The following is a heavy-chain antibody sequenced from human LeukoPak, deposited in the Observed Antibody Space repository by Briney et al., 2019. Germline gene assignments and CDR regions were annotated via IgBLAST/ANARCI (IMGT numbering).Heavy chain of an antibody. V-gene: IGHV1-3*01. D-gene: IGHD3-22*01. Sequence: GASVKVSCKASGYTFTSYAMHWVRQAPGQRLEWMGWINAGNGNTKYSQKFQGRVTITRDTSTTTAYMELRSLTSDDTAVYYCARVRDYYASSDYSDYWGQGTLVTVSS. CDR3: ARVRDYYASSDYSDY. J-gene: IGHJ4*02. CDR2: INAGNGNT. CDR1: GYTFTSYA.